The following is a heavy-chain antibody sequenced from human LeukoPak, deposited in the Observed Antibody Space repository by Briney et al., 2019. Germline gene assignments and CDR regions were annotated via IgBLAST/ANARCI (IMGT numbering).Heavy chain of an antibody. CDR3: ARDRGYSSSWLYFDY. V-gene: IGHV3-48*04. D-gene: IGHD6-13*01. CDR2: ISSSGSTI. CDR1: GFTFSGYT. Sequence: GGSLRLSCAVSGFTFSGYTMNWVRQAPGKGLEWVSYISSSGSTIYYADSVRGRFTISRDNAKNSLYLQMNSLRAEDTAVYYCARDRGYSSSWLYFDYWGQGTLVTVSS. J-gene: IGHJ4*02.